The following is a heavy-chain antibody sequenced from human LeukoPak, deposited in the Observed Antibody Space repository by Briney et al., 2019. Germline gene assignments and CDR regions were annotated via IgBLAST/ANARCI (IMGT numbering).Heavy chain of an antibody. J-gene: IGHJ4*02. CDR2: MYLSGTT. Sequence: SETLSLTCTVSGDSINSLDLWSWVRQPPGKGLEGSGEMYLSGTTHSNPSVKSRVTISIDKSKNQFFLNLSSVTAADTAVYYCAGLVGRYSSGLYYYYFDYWGQGTLVTVSS. V-gene: IGHV4-4*02. CDR1: GDSINSLDL. CDR3: AGLVGRYSSGLYYYYFDY. D-gene: IGHD3-22*01.